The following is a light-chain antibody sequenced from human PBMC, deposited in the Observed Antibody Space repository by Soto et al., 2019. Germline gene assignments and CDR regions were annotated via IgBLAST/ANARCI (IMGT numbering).Light chain of an antibody. Sequence: DIQMTQSPSSLSASVGARVTITCRASQSISSYLNWYQQKPGKAPKLLIYAASSLQSGVPSRFSGSGSGTDFTLTISSLQPEDFATYYCQQSYSTPLFGHGTKVEIK. J-gene: IGKJ1*01. CDR3: QQSYSTPL. CDR1: QSISSY. CDR2: AAS. V-gene: IGKV1-39*01.